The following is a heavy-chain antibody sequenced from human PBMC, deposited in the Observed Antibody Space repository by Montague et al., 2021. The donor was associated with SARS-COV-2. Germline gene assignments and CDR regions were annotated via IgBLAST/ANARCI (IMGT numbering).Heavy chain of an antibody. V-gene: IGHV4-34*01. CDR1: GGSFSTYS. Sequence: SETLSLTCAVHGGSFSTYSWNWIRQPPGKGLEWIGEIHHGGSTNYNPSLKSRVTISADTSKNQFSLKLTSVAAADTAVYYCARLGDGVVPSPKLGVGPYYSNYHMDVWGKGTTVTVSS. D-gene: IGHD3-10*01. CDR3: ARLGDGVVPSPKLGVGPYYSNYHMDV. CDR2: IHHGGST. J-gene: IGHJ6*03.